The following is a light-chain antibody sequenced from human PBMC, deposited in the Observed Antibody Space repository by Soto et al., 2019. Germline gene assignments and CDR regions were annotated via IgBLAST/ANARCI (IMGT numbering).Light chain of an antibody. V-gene: IGKV3-11*01. Sequence: ETVLTQSLATLSLSPGERATLSCRASQNIEGYLAWYQQKPGQAPRLLIYDASNRATGIPARLSGSGAGTDFTLTISSLEPEDFAVYYCQQRAHWPPITFGQGTRLEIK. J-gene: IGKJ5*01. CDR1: QNIEGY. CDR3: QQRAHWPPIT. CDR2: DAS.